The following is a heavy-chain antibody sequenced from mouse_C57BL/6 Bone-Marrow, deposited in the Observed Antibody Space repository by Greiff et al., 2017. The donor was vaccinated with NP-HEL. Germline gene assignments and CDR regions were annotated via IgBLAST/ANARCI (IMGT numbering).Heavy chain of an antibody. J-gene: IGHJ1*03. Sequence: VQLQQSGAELVRPGASVKLSCTASGFNIKDYYMHWVKQRPEQGLEWIGRIDPEDGDTEYAPKFQGKATMTADPSSNTAYLQLSSLTSEDTAVYYCTTRYYYGSTLGWYFDVWGTGTTVTVSS. V-gene: IGHV14-1*01. D-gene: IGHD1-1*01. CDR1: GFNIKDYY. CDR3: TTRYYYGSTLGWYFDV. CDR2: IDPEDGDT.